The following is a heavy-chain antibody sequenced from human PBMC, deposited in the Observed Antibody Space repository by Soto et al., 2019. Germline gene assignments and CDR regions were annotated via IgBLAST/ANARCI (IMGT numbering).Heavy chain of an antibody. Sequence: EVQLVESGGGLVQPGGSLRLSCAASGFTFSSYWMHWVRQAPGKGLVWVSRINSDGSSTSYADSVKGRSTISRDNAKNTLYLQMNSLRAEDTGVYYCARGLVARYYYYYGMDVWGQGTTVTDSS. CDR3: ARGLVARYYYYYGMDV. J-gene: IGHJ6*01. D-gene: IGHD2-15*01. V-gene: IGHV3-74*01. CDR1: GFTFSSYW. CDR2: INSDGSST.